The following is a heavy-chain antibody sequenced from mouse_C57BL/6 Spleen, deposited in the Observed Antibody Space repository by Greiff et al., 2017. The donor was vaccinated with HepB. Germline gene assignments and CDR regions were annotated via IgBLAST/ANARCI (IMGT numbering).Heavy chain of an antibody. Sequence: EVKLVESEGGLVQPGSSMKLSCTASGFTFSDYYMAWVRQVPEKGLEWVANINYDGSSTYYLDPLKSRFIISRDNAKNILYLQMSSLKSEDTATYYCAREGGDYYGSYYAMDYWGQGTSVTVSS. J-gene: IGHJ4*01. CDR2: INYDGSST. CDR1: GFTFSDYY. CDR3: AREGGDYYGSYYAMDY. D-gene: IGHD1-1*01. V-gene: IGHV5-16*01.